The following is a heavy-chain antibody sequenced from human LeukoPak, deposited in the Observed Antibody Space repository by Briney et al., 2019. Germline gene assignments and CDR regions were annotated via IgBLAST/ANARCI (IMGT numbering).Heavy chain of an antibody. D-gene: IGHD2-2*01. CDR2: ISYDGSNK. J-gene: IGHJ5*02. Sequence: QPGRSLRLSCAASGFTFSSYGMHWVRQAPGKGLEWVAVISYDGSNKYYADSVKGRFTISRDNAKNSLYLQMNSLRAEDTAVYYCAKELEYQLPTHNWFDPWGQGTLVTVSS. CDR1: GFTFSSYG. V-gene: IGHV3-30*18. CDR3: AKELEYQLPTHNWFDP.